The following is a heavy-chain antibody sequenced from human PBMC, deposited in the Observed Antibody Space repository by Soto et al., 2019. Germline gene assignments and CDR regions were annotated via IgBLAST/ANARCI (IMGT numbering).Heavy chain of an antibody. CDR1: GFTFSSYW. D-gene: IGHD1-7*01. CDR2: IKQDGSEK. CDR3: ARDQELRLYYYSYMDV. J-gene: IGHJ6*03. Sequence: GGSLRLSCAASGFTFSSYWMSWVRQAPGKGLEWVANIKQDGSEKYYVDSVKGRFTISRDNAKNSLYLQMNSLRAEDTAVYYCARDQELRLYYYSYMDVWGKGTTVTVSS. V-gene: IGHV3-7*01.